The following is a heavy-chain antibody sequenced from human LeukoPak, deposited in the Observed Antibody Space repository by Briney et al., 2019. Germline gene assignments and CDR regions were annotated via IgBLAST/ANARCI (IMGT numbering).Heavy chain of an antibody. CDR2: ISAYNGNT. Sequence: GASVKVSCKASGYTFTSYGISWVRQAPGQGLEWMGWISAYNGNTNYAQKLQGRVTITTDTSTSTAYMELRSLRSDDTAVYYCARDPPTYYYDSSGRTFDYWGQGTLVTVSS. CDR3: ARDPPTYYYDSSGRTFDY. J-gene: IGHJ4*02. CDR1: GYTFTSYG. D-gene: IGHD3-22*01. V-gene: IGHV1-18*01.